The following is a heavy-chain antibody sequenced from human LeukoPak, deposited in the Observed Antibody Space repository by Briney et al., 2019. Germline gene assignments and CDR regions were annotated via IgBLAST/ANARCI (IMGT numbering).Heavy chain of an antibody. J-gene: IGHJ3*02. CDR1: GFTFSSYE. CDR3: AMYYDYVSGSSYAFDI. D-gene: IGHD3-16*01. CDR2: ISSSGSTI. Sequence: GGSLRLSCAASGFTFSSYEMNWVRQVPGKGLEWVSYISSSGSTIYYADSVKGRFTISRDNAKNSLYLQMNSLRAEDTAVYYCAMYYDYVSGSSYAFDIWGQGTMVTVSS. V-gene: IGHV3-48*03.